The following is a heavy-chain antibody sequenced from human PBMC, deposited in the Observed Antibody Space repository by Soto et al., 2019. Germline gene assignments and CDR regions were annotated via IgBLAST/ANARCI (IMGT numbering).Heavy chain of an antibody. V-gene: IGHV3-21*01. CDR3: VRDYYDTSGYPNTFDM. CDR1: VFTLSRHT. Sequence: PGWSLRLSCASSVFTLSRHTMNWVRQAPGKGLEWVSFIGSRTSDIYYADSVKGRFTISRDNAKNSLYLDLTRLRAEDTAVYFCVRDYYDTSGYPNTFDMWGQGTMVTVSS. D-gene: IGHD3-22*01. CDR2: IGSRTSDI. J-gene: IGHJ3*02.